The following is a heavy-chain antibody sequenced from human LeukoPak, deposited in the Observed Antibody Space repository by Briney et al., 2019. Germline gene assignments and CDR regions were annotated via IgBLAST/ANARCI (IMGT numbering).Heavy chain of an antibody. Sequence: GGSLRLSCAASGFTFSSYSMNWVRQAPGKGLEWVSSISSSSSYIYYADSVKGRFTISRDNAKNSLYLQMNSLRAEDTAVYYCARDFGAFGYDVYWGQGTLVTVSS. V-gene: IGHV3-21*01. D-gene: IGHD3-16*01. CDR3: ARDFGAFGYDVY. J-gene: IGHJ4*02. CDR1: GFTFSSYS. CDR2: ISSSSSYI.